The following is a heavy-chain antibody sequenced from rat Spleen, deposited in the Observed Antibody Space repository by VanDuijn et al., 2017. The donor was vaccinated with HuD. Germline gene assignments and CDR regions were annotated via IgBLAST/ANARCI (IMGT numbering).Heavy chain of an antibody. V-gene: IGHV5-7*01. CDR3: ARPTEGIAWFVY. J-gene: IGHJ3*01. D-gene: IGHD1-11*01. CDR2: ISYGDSSGHSGT. Sequence: EVQLVESGGGLVQPGRPMKLSCAASGFTFSDYYMAWVRQAPTTGLEWVATISYGDSSGHSGTYYRDCVRGRITISRDLAKSTLFLQMDSLRSEDTATYYCARPTEGIAWFVYWGQGTLVTVSS. CDR1: GFTFSDYY.